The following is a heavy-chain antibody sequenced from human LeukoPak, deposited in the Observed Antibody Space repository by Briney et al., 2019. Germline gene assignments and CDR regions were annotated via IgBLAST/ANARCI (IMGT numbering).Heavy chain of an antibody. Sequence: GESLKISCKGSGYSFTNYWIGWVRQMPGKGLEWMGIIYPGDSDTRYSPSFQGQVTISADKSISTAYLQWSSLKASDTAMYYCARVVVVAATNNWFDPWGQGTLVTVSS. CDR1: GYSFTNYW. D-gene: IGHD2-15*01. CDR3: ARVVVVAATNNWFDP. CDR2: IYPGDSDT. J-gene: IGHJ5*02. V-gene: IGHV5-51*01.